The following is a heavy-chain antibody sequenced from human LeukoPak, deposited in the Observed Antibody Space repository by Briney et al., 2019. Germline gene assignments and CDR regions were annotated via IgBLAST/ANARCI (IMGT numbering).Heavy chain of an antibody. CDR1: GFTFSSYS. D-gene: IGHD6-6*01. Sequence: GGSLRLSCAASGFTFSSYSMNWVRQAPGKGLEWVSSISSSSYIYYADSVKGRFTISRDNAKNSLYLQMNSLRAEDTAVYYCARDPYSSSPDFDYWGQGTLVTVSS. V-gene: IGHV3-21*01. CDR3: ARDPYSSSPDFDY. CDR2: ISSSSYI. J-gene: IGHJ4*02.